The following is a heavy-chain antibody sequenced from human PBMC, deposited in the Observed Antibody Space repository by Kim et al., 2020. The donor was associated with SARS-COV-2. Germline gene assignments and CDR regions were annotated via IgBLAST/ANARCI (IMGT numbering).Heavy chain of an antibody. CDR2: ISGSGGST. CDR3: AKDTAPLGLRYFDWLSYFDY. J-gene: IGHJ4*02. Sequence: GGSLRLSCAASGFTFSSYAMSWVRQAPGKGLEWVSAISGSGGSTYYADSVKGRFTISRDNSKNTLYLQMNSLRAEDTAVYYCAKDTAPLGLRYFDWLSYFDYWGQGTLVTVSS. D-gene: IGHD3-9*01. V-gene: IGHV3-23*01. CDR1: GFTFSSYA.